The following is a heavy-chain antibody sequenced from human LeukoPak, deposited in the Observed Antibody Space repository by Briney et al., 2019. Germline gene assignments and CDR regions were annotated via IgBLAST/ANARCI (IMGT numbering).Heavy chain of an antibody. CDR2: IIPILGIA. CDR3: ARDLAEVIVGSTGVDY. CDR1: GGTFSSYA. V-gene: IGHV1-69*04. J-gene: IGHJ4*02. Sequence: GASVKVSCKASGGTFSSYAISWVRQAPGQGLEWMGRIIPILGIANYAQKFQGRVTITADKSTSTAYMELSSLRSEDTAVYYCARDLAEVIVGSTGVDYWAREPWSPSPQ. D-gene: IGHD1-26*01.